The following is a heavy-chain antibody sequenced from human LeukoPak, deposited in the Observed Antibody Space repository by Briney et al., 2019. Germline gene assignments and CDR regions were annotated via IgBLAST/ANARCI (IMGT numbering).Heavy chain of an antibody. CDR2: ISGSGGST. D-gene: IGHD3-10*01. CDR1: GFTFSSYA. V-gene: IGHV3-23*01. CDR3: AKSETSRSYYGFDY. Sequence: PGGSLRLSCAASGFTFSSYAISWVRQAPGKGLEWVSAISGSGGSTYYADSVKGRLTISRDNSKNTLYLQMNSLRAEDTAVYYCAKSETSRSYYGFDYWGQGTLVTVSS. J-gene: IGHJ4*02.